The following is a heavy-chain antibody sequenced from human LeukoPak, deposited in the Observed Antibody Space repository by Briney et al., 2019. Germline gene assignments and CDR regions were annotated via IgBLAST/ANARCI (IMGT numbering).Heavy chain of an antibody. V-gene: IGHV5-51*01. CDR1: GYSFTSYW. J-gene: IGHJ6*02. CDR3: ARHISRGYYCYYGMDV. D-gene: IGHD3-10*01. CDR2: IYPGDSDT. Sequence: HGESLKISCKGSGYSFTSYWIGWVRQMPGKGLEWMGIIYPGDSDTRYSPSFQGQVTISADKSISTAYLQWSSLKASDTAMYYCARHISRGYYCYYGMDVWGQGTTVTVSS.